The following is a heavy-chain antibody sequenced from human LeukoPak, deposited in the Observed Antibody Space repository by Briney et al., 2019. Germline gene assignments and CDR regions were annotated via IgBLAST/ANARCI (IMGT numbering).Heavy chain of an antibody. D-gene: IGHD3-16*01. CDR3: AKAFTFGGVILIPGDPFDI. CDR1: GFTFSSYA. Sequence: PGGSLRLSCAASGFTFSSYAMSWVRQAPGKGLEWVSGLSGGGGSTYYADPVKGRFTISRDNSKNTLNLQMNSLRAEDTAVYYCAKAFTFGGVILIPGDPFDIWGQGTMVPVSS. V-gene: IGHV3-23*01. CDR2: LSGGGGST. J-gene: IGHJ3*02.